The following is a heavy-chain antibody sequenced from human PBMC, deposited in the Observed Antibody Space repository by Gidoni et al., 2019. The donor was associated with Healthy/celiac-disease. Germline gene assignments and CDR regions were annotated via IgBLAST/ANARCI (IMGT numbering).Heavy chain of an antibody. J-gene: IGHJ4*02. Sequence: LSCAASGFTFSSYGLHWIRQAPGKGLEWVAVISYDGSNKYYADSVKGRFTISRENSKNTLYLQMNSLRAEDTAVYYCAKDLLRPPTVVQAATYTGFDYWGQGTLVAVSS. CDR3: AKDLLRPPTVVQAATYTGFDY. D-gene: IGHD2-2*01. V-gene: IGHV3-30*18. CDR1: GFTFSSYG. CDR2: ISYDGSNK.